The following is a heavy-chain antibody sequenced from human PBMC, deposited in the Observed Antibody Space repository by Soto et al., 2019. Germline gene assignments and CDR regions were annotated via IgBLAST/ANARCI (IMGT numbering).Heavy chain of an antibody. J-gene: IGHJ6*02. CDR2: ISHSGST. CDR1: GGSISSGGYY. Sequence: SETQSLTCTVSGGSISSGGYYWSWTRQHPGKELEWIGTISHSGSTYYNPSLKSRVTISIDTAKNHLSLILSSVTAADTATYYCTRIYCTTTSCFINGMDVWGQGTTVTVSS. CDR3: TRIYCTTTSCFINGMDV. D-gene: IGHD2-2*01. V-gene: IGHV4-39*02.